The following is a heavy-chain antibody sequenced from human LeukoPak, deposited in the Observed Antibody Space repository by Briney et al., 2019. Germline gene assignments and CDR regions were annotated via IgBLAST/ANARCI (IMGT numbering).Heavy chain of an antibody. CDR1: GFTFSSYG. CDR3: AKERDGYRNYGVFDMDV. J-gene: IGHJ6*02. V-gene: IGHV3-30*18. D-gene: IGHD5-24*01. CDR2: ISYDGSNK. Sequence: GGSLRLSCAASGFTFSSYGMHWVRQAPGKGLEWVAVISYDGSNKYYADSVKGRFTISRDNSKNTLYLQMNSLRAEDTAVYYCAKERDGYRNYGVFDMDVLGQGTTGTVS.